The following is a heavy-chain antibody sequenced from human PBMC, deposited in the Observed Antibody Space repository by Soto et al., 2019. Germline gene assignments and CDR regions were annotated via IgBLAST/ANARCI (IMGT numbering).Heavy chain of an antibody. Sequence: EVQLVESGGGLVQPGGSLRLSCAASGFTVSSNYMSWVRQAPGKGLEWVSVIYSGGSTYYADSVKGRFTISRDNSKNTLYLQMNSLRAEDTAVYYCARAESSGDLLAIERYWGQGTLVTVSS. CDR2: IYSGGST. J-gene: IGHJ4*02. V-gene: IGHV3-66*01. CDR3: ARAESSGDLLAIERY. CDR1: GFTVSSNY. D-gene: IGHD6-19*01.